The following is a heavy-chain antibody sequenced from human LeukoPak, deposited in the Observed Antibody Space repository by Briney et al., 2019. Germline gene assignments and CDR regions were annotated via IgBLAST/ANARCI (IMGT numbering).Heavy chain of an antibody. V-gene: IGHV3-15*01. Sequence: GGSLRLSCAASGFTFSNAWMSWVRQAPGKGLEWVGRIKSKTGGGTTDYAAPVKGRFAVSRDDSKNTLYLQMNSLKTEDTAVYYCTTVGYSYGYQGLDYWGQGTLVAVSS. CDR1: GFTFSNAW. CDR2: IKSKTGGGTT. CDR3: TTVGYSYGYQGLDY. J-gene: IGHJ4*02. D-gene: IGHD5-18*01.